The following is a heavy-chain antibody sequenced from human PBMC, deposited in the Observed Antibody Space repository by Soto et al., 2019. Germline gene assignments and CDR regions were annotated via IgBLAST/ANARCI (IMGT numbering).Heavy chain of an antibody. CDR1: GYTFTGYY. Sequence: ASVKVSCKASGYTFTGYYMHWVRQAPGQGLEWMGWINPNSGGTNYAQKFQGRVTMTRDTSISTAYMELSRLRSDDTAVYYCARAQGHSSSWEYYFDYWGQGTLVTVSS. D-gene: IGHD6-13*01. J-gene: IGHJ4*02. CDR2: INPNSGGT. V-gene: IGHV1-2*02. CDR3: ARAQGHSSSWEYYFDY.